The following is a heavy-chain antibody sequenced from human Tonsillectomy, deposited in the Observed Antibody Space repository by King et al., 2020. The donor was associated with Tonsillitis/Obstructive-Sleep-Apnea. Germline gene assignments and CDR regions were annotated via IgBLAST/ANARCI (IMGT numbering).Heavy chain of an antibody. J-gene: IGHJ4*02. D-gene: IGHD3-10*01. CDR2: IRQDGNEI. V-gene: IGHV3-7*04. CDR1: GFTFSEYW. Sequence: QLVQSGGGLVQPGGSLRLSCAASGFTFSEYWMSWVRQAPGKGLEWVANIRQDGNEISYVDSVKGRFTISRDNAKNSLSLHMNSLRVEETAVFYCAREGTGGFDSWGQGTLVTVSS. CDR3: AREGTGGFDS.